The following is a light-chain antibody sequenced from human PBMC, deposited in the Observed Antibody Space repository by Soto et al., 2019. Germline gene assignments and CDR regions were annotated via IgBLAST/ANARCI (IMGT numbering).Light chain of an antibody. Sequence: EIVMTQSPATLSVSPGERVTLSCRAGQSVADNLAWHQQRPGQAPRLLIYEASTRATVVPPRLTGSGSGTESTHTINRLQSEYFAVYYCQQHDPWPTFGQGTKLEIK. V-gene: IGKV3-15*01. J-gene: IGKJ2*01. CDR3: QQHDPWPT. CDR2: EAS. CDR1: QSVADN.